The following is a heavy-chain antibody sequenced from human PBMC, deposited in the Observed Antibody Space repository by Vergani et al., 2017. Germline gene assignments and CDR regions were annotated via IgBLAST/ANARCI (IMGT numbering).Heavy chain of an antibody. CDR2: INPNSGGT. J-gene: IGHJ5*02. Sequence: QVQLVQSGAEVKKPGASVKVSCKASGYTFTGYYMHWVRQAPGQGLEWMGWINPNSGGTNYAQKFQGRVTMTRDTSISTAYMELSRLRSDDTAVYYCAAALVVPAAHNWFDPWGQGTLVTVSS. V-gene: IGHV1-2*02. CDR3: AAALVVPAAHNWFDP. CDR1: GYTFTGYY. D-gene: IGHD2-2*01.